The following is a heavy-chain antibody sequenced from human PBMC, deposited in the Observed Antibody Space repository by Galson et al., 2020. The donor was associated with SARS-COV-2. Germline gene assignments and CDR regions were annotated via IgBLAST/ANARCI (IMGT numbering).Heavy chain of an antibody. J-gene: IGHJ4*02. Sequence: QLGESLKISCAASGFTFSSYAMHWVRQAPGKGLEWVAVISYDGSNKYYADSVKGRFTISRDNSKNTLYLQMNSLRAEDTAVYYCARDFFGSYYGGIDYWGQGTLVTVSS. CDR2: ISYDGSNK. D-gene: IGHD1-26*01. V-gene: IGHV3-30*04. CDR1: GFTFSSYA. CDR3: ARDFFGSYYGGIDY.